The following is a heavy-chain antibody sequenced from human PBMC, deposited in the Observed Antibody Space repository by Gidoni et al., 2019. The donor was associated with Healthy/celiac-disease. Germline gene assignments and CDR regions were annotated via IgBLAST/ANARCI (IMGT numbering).Heavy chain of an antibody. CDR2: IRSKAYGGKT. J-gene: IGHJ6*02. V-gene: IGHV3-49*04. Sequence: EVQLVAYGGGLVQPRRALRPSCTAPEFTLGDSAMSWVRQATGKGLEWVGFIRSKAYGGKTEYAATVKGRFTISRDDSKSIAYLQMNSLKTEDTAVYYCTRARYSGYFYYYYGMDVWGQGTTVTVSS. CDR3: TRARYSGYFYYYYGMDV. CDR1: EFTLGDSA. D-gene: IGHD5-12*01.